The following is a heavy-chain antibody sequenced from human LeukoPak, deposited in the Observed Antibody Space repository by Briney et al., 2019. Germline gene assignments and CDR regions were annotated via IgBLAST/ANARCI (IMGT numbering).Heavy chain of an antibody. CDR2: IRYDGSNK. V-gene: IGHV3-30*02. CDR1: GFTFSSYG. CDR3: AKVRPRGYSYGSFDY. D-gene: IGHD5-18*01. Sequence: GGSLRLSCAASGFTFSSYGMHWVRQAPGKGLEWVAFIRYDGSNKYYADSVKGRFTISRDNSKNTLYLQMNSLRAEDTAVYYCAKVRPRGYSYGSFDYWGQGTLVTVSS. J-gene: IGHJ4*02.